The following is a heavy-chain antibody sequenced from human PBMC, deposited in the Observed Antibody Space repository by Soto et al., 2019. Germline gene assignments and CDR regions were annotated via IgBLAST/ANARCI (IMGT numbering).Heavy chain of an antibody. V-gene: IGHV1-46*01. CDR2: INPSGGST. CDR3: ARGPSGWYDY. J-gene: IGHJ4*02. Sequence: GPSVKVSCKASGYTFTSYYMHWVRQAPGQGLEWMGIINPSGGSTSYAQKFQGRVTMTTDTSTSTAYMELRSLRSDDTAVYYCARGPSGWYDYWGQGTLVTVSS. CDR1: GYTFTSYY. D-gene: IGHD6-19*01.